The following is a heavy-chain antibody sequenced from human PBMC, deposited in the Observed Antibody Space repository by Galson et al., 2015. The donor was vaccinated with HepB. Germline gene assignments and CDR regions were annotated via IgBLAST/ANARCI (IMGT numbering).Heavy chain of an antibody. J-gene: IGHJ6*02. D-gene: IGHD2-2*01. Sequence: SVKVSCKASGGTFSSYAISWVRQAPGQGLEWMGGIIPIFGTANYAQKFQGRVTITADESTSTAYMELSSLRSEDTAVYYCARGVVPAARGAPLRIYYYYYGMDVWGQGTTVTVSS. CDR2: IIPIFGTA. V-gene: IGHV1-69*13. CDR1: GGTFSSYA. CDR3: ARGVVPAARGAPLRIYYYYYGMDV.